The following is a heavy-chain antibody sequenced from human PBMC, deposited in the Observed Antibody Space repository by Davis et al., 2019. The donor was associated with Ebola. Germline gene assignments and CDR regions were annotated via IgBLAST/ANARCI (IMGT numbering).Heavy chain of an antibody. J-gene: IGHJ4*02. CDR3: AKDPPQIPGVRYFDY. CDR1: GFTFSDYY. D-gene: IGHD3-10*01. Sequence: PGGSLRLSCAASGFTFSDYYMSWIRQAPGKGLEWVSYISSSSSYTNYADSVKGRFTISRDNAKNSLYLQMNSLRAEDTAVYYCAKDPPQIPGVRYFDYWGQGTLVTVSS. CDR2: ISSSSSYT. V-gene: IGHV3-11*05.